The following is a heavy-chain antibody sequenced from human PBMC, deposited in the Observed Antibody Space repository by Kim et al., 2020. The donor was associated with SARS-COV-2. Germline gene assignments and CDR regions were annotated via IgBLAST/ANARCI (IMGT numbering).Heavy chain of an antibody. CDR1: GFTFSTYW. CDR2: INTDGSST. CDR3: VRGDISYGMDV. Sequence: GGSLRLSCAASGFTFSTYWMYWVRQAPGKGLVCVSRINTDGSSTTYADSVKGRFTISRDNAKNTLYLQMNSLRGEDTAVYYCVRGDISYGMDVWGQGT. V-gene: IGHV3-74*01. D-gene: IGHD2-15*01. J-gene: IGHJ6*02.